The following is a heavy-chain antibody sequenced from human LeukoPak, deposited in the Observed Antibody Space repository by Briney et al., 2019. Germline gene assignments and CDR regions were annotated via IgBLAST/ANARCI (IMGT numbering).Heavy chain of an antibody. CDR3: ARVRAVAPGSHYYYGMDV. D-gene: IGHD2-2*01. V-gene: IGHV4-30-4*01. J-gene: IGHJ6*02. CDR1: GGSISSGDYY. Sequence: PSETLSLTCTVSGGSISSGDYYWSWIRQPPGKGLEWIGYIYYSGSTYYNPSLKSRVTISVDTSKNQFSLKLSSVTAADTAVYYCARVRAVAPGSHYYYGMDVWGQGTTVTVSS. CDR2: IYYSGST.